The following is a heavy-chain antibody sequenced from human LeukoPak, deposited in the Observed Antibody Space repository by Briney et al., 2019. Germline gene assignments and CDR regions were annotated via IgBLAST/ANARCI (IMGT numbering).Heavy chain of an antibody. CDR1: GFTFSSYA. D-gene: IGHD2-15*01. J-gene: IGHJ4*02. CDR2: ISGSGGST. Sequence: GGSLRLSCAASGFTFSSYAMSWVRQAPGKGLEWVSAISGSGGSTYYADSVKGRFTISRDNSKNTLYLQMNSLRAEDTAVYYCAKGGIVVVVAATRVVPRYFDYWGQGTLVTVSS. CDR3: AKGGIVVVVAATRVVPRYFDY. V-gene: IGHV3-23*01.